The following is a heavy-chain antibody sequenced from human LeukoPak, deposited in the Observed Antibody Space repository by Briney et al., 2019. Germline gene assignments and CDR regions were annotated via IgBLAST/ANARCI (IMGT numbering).Heavy chain of an antibody. Sequence: PGGSLRLSCAASGFTFSTYEMNWVRQAPGKGLECVSCVSSSGSTIYYADSVKGRFTISRDNAKNSPYLQMDSLRAEDPAVYYCARDKSLASLGGWQSDGGFDYWGQGTLVTVSS. V-gene: IGHV3-48*03. D-gene: IGHD6-19*01. J-gene: IGHJ4*02. CDR1: GFTFSTYE. CDR2: VSSSGSTI. CDR3: ARDKSLASLGGWQSDGGFDY.